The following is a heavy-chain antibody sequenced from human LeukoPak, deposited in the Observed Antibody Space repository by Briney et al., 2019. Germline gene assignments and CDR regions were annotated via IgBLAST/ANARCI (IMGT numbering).Heavy chain of an antibody. V-gene: IGHV1-2*02. CDR2: ISPNSGGT. Sequence: VASVKVSCKASGYTFTGYYIHWIRQAPGQGLEWMGWISPNSGGTNYAQKFQGRVTMTRDTSISTAYMELSGLRSDDTAVYYCARVLYGDHFDSWGQGTLVTVSS. D-gene: IGHD4-17*01. J-gene: IGHJ4*02. CDR3: ARVLYGDHFDS. CDR1: GYTFTGYY.